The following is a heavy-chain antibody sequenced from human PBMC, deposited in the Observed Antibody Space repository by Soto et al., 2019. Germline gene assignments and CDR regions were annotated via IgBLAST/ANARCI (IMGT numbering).Heavy chain of an antibody. Sequence: QVQLQQWGAGLLKPSETLSLTCAVYGGSFSGYYWSWIRQPPGKGLEWIGEINHRGSTNYSPSLKSRVTISVDTSKNQFSLKLSSVTAADTAVYYCARGGRIVGTTPLRDYWGQGALVTVSS. J-gene: IGHJ4*02. CDR2: INHRGST. CDR3: ARGGRIVGTTPLRDY. V-gene: IGHV4-34*01. D-gene: IGHD1-26*01. CDR1: GGSFSGYY.